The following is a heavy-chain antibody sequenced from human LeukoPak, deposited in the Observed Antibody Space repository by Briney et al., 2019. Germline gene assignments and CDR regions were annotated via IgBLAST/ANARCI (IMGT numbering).Heavy chain of an antibody. V-gene: IGHV3-30*18. CDR2: ISYDGSNK. D-gene: IGHD3-3*01. J-gene: IGHJ4*02. Sequence: GGSLRLSCAASGFTFSSYGMHWVRQAPGKGLEWVAVISYDGSNKYYADSVKGRFTISRDNSKNTLYLQMNSLRAEDTAVYYCAKEPRRYDFWSGYSGYFDYWGQGNLVTVSS. CDR1: GFTFSSYG. CDR3: AKEPRRYDFWSGYSGYFDY.